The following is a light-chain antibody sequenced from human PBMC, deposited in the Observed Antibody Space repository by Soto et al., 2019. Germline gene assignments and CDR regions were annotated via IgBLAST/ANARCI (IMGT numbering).Light chain of an antibody. J-gene: IGKJ4*02. CDR3: LQHNSYPRT. CDR1: QAIRND. Sequence: IQMTQSPSSLSASVGDRVTITCRASQAIRNDVGWYQHKPGQAPKRLIYAAYNLQSGVPSRFSGSGSGTEFTLTISSLQPEDFATYYCLQHNSYPRTFGRGTKLEIK. CDR2: AAY. V-gene: IGKV1-17*01.